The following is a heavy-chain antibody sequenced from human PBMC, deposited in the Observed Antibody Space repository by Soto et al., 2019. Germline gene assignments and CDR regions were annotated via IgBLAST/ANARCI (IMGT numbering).Heavy chain of an antibody. Sequence: QVQLVQSGAEVENPGASVKVSCKASGYTFSNFGINWVRQAPGLGLEWLGWITPYNGNANYAQKHQDRLTITTDTSTNTAYLQLRSLRSDDTAVYFCARARMYSGAHHDYWGQGTLVTVSS. CDR1: GYTFSNFG. CDR2: ITPYNGNA. V-gene: IGHV1-18*04. CDR3: ARARMYSGAHHDY. J-gene: IGHJ4*02. D-gene: IGHD1-26*01.